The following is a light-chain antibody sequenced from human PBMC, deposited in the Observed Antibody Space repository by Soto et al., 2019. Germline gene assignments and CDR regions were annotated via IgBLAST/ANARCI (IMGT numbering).Light chain of an antibody. J-gene: IGKJ2*01. CDR3: HQSFTTPHT. CDR2: AAS. Sequence: DIQMTQSPSSLSASVGDRVTITCRASQSISDYLSWYQQKPGKAPTLLIYAASNLQGGVPSRFRGSGSGTYFTLTISSLQPEESATYYCHQSFTTPHTFGQGTKLEIK. CDR1: QSISDY. V-gene: IGKV1-39*01.